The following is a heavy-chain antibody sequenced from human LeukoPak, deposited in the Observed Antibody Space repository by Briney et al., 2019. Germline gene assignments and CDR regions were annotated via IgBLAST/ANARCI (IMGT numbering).Heavy chain of an antibody. J-gene: IGHJ4*02. CDR3: AKEIAYSSSWYPPFDY. Sequence: GGSLRLSCAASGFTVSSNYMNWVRQAPGQGLEWVSVIYSGGSTHYADSVKGRFTISRDNSKNTLYLQMNSLRAEDTAVYYCAKEIAYSSSWYPPFDYWGQGTLVTVSS. D-gene: IGHD6-13*01. CDR2: IYSGGST. V-gene: IGHV3-66*01. CDR1: GFTVSSNY.